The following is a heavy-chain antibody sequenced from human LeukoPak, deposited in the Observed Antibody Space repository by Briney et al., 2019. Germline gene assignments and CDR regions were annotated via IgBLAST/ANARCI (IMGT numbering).Heavy chain of an antibody. CDR1: GFTFSSYW. J-gene: IGHJ4*02. CDR3: ARRPRLGYCSSASCYDDY. V-gene: IGHV3-7*01. D-gene: IGHD2-2*01. Sequence: GGSLRLSCAASGFTFSSYWMSWVRQAPGEGLEWVANIKQDGSEKYYVDSVKGRFTISRDNAKNSLYLQMNSLRAEDTAVYYCARRPRLGYCSSASCYDDYWGQGTLVTVSS. CDR2: IKQDGSEK.